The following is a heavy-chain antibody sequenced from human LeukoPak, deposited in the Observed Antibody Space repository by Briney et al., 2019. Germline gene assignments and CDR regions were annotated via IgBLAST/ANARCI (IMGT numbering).Heavy chain of an antibody. V-gene: IGHV3-53*01. CDR1: GVAVSNSY. J-gene: IGHJ4*02. Sequence: GGSLRLSCAASGVAVSNSYMSWVRQAPGKGLEWVSIVYSDDITYYVDSVKGRFTISRDNAKNSLYLQMNSLRAEDTAVYYCASLGIAARFDYWGQGTLVTVSS. D-gene: IGHD6-6*01. CDR2: VYSDDIT. CDR3: ASLGIAARFDY.